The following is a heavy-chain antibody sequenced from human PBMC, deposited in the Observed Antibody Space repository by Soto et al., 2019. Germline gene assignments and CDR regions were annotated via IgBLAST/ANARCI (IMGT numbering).Heavy chain of an antibody. Sequence: ASVEVAFKASCYTFTIYFIILVLHSPVQGLELMGWISAYNGNTNYAQKIQGRVTMNTDTSTSTAYMELRSLRSDDTAVYYCARKSGEHMGWLEHWGKGTMVNVS. V-gene: IGHV1-18*01. CDR3: ARKSGEHMGWLEH. CDR2: ISAYNGNT. CDR1: CYTFTIYF. J-gene: IGHJ5*02. D-gene: IGHD2-21*01.